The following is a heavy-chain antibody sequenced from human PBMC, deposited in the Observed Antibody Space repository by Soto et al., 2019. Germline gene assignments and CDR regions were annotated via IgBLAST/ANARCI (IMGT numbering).Heavy chain of an antibody. CDR3: ARGSYSSSWYDGMDV. CDR2: IYHSGST. CDR1: GGSISSGGYS. J-gene: IGHJ6*02. Sequence: PSETLSLTCAVSGGSISSGGYSWSWIRQPPGTGLEWIGYIYHSGSTYYNPSLKSRVTISVDRSKNQFSLKLSSVTAADTAVYYCARGSYSSSWYDGMDVWGQGTTVTVS. V-gene: IGHV4-30-2*01. D-gene: IGHD6-13*01.